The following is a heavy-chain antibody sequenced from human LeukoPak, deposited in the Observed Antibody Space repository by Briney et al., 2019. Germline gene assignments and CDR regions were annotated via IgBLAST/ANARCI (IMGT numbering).Heavy chain of an antibody. V-gene: IGHV1-2*04. D-gene: IGHD6-13*01. CDR3: AREARIAAADYYYYYGMDV. CDR1: GYTFTGYY. CDR2: INPNSGGT. J-gene: IGHJ6*04. Sequence: ASVKVSCKASGYTFTGYYMHWVRQAPGQGLGWMGWINPNSGGTNYAQKFQGWVTMTRDTSISTAYMELSRLRSDDTAVYYCAREARIAAADYYYYYGMDVWGKGTTVTVSS.